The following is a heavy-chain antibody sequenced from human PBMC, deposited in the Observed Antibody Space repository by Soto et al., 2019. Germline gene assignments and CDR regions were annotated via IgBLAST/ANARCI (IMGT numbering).Heavy chain of an antibody. CDR2: ISSSSSYI. CDR3: ARDRSRSNDAFDI. J-gene: IGHJ3*02. CDR1: GFTFSSYS. D-gene: IGHD1-26*01. Sequence: PGGSLRLSCAASGFTFSSYSMNWVRQAPGKGLEWVSSISSSSSYIYYADSVKGRFTISRDNAKNSLYLQMNSLRAEDTAVYYCARDRSRSNDAFDIWGQGTMVTV. V-gene: IGHV3-21*01.